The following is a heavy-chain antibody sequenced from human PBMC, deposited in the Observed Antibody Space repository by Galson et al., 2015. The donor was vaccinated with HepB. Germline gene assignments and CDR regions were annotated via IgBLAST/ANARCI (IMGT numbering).Heavy chain of an antibody. J-gene: IGHJ4*02. V-gene: IGHV3-48*01. Sequence: SLRLSCAASGFTFSSYSMNWVRQAPGKGLEWVSYISSSSSTIYYADSVKGRFTISRDNAKNSLYLQMNSLRAEDTAVYYCARDRWGGPDYWGQGTLVTVSS. CDR3: ARDRWGGPDY. CDR2: ISSSSSTI. CDR1: GFTFSSYS. D-gene: IGHD3-10*01.